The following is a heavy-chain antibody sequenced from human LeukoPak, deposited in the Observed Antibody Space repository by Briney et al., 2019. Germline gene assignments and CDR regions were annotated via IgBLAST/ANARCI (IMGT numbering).Heavy chain of an antibody. CDR2: INHSGST. CDR1: GGSFSGYY. CDR3: ARVRYYFDY. J-gene: IGHJ4*02. Sequence: SETLSLTCAVYGGSFSGYYWSWIRQPPGKGLEWIGEINHSGSTNYNPSLKSRVTISVGTSKNQFSLKLSSVTAADTAVYYCARVRYYFDYWGQGTLVTVSS. V-gene: IGHV4-34*01.